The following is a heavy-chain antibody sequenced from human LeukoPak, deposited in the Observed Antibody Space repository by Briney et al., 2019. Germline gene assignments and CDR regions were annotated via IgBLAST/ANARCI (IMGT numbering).Heavy chain of an antibody. J-gene: IGHJ3*02. D-gene: IGHD5-18*01. CDR3: ATGRIQLSALDI. CDR1: GFTVTSNY. V-gene: IGHV3-66*01. Sequence: GGSLRLSCVASGFTVTSNYMNWVRLAPGKGLEWVSVIYGGGTTYYADSVKGRFTISRDNPKNTLYLQMNNLRAEDTAVYYCATGRIQLSALDIWGQGTMVAVSS. CDR2: IYGGGTT.